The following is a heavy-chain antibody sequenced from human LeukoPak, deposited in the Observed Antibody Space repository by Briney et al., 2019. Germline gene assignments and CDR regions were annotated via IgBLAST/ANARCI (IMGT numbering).Heavy chain of an antibody. CDR1: GGSISSSSYY. D-gene: IGHD3-16*01. Sequence: SETLSLTCTVSGGSISSSSYYWGWIRQPPGKGLEWLGSIYYSGSTYYNPSLKSRVTISVDTSKSQFSLKLSSVTAADTAVYYCARATYDYVWGSFMYYFDYWGQGTLVTVSS. CDR3: ARATYDYVWGSFMYYFDY. CDR2: IYYSGST. V-gene: IGHV4-39*01. J-gene: IGHJ4*02.